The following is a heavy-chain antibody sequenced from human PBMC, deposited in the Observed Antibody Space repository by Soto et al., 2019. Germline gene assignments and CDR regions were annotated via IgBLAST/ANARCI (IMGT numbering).Heavy chain of an antibody. CDR3: ARRSSSWYFDY. D-gene: IGHD6-13*01. V-gene: IGHV3-23*01. J-gene: IGHJ4*02. Sequence: EVQLLVSGGGLVQPGGSLRLSCAASGFTFSSYAMNWVRQAPGKGLEWVSVISGSHGSTYYADSVKGRFTISRDNSKNTLNLQMNSLRAEDTAVYYCARRSSSWYFDYWGQGTLVTVSS. CDR2: ISGSHGST. CDR1: GFTFSSYA.